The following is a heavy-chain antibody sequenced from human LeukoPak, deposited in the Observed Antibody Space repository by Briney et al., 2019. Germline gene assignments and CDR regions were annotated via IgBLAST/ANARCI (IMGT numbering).Heavy chain of an antibody. V-gene: IGHV3-30*03. J-gene: IGHJ1*01. CDR2: ISNDGSNK. Sequence: GRSLRLSCAASGFTFSSYGMHWVRQAPGKGLEWVAFISNDGSNKYYADSVKGRFTISRDNSKNTLYLQLSAEDTAVYYCAGTVSYFQHWGQGALVTVSS. D-gene: IGHD4-11*01. CDR3: AGTVSYFQH. CDR1: GFTFSSYG.